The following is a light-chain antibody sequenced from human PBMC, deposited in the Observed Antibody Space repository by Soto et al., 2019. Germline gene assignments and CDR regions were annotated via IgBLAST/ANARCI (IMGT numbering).Light chain of an antibody. V-gene: IGLV2-14*01. CDR3: QSFDTSLRGWV. CDR2: GVS. J-gene: IGLJ3*02. CDR1: RSDIGSYNY. Sequence: QSVLTQPASVSGSPGQSITISCSGTRSDIGSYNYVAWYQQFPGKTPKILIYGVSNRPTGVSSRFSGSKSGNTASLTISGLKAEDEADYYCQSFDTSLRGWVFGGGTKLTVL.